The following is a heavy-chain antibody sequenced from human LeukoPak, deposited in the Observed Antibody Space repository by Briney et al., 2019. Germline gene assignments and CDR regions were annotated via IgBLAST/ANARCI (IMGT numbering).Heavy chain of an antibody. CDR2: IHASWTT. D-gene: IGHD3-10*01. V-gene: IGHV4-4*07. Sequence: PSETLSLICSVSGGYISSYYWICIRQPAGKGLEWIGRIHASWTTHYNSSLKSRVSMSVDTSKNQFSRKLTSVTAADKAVYFCARDGADVYGRALDVWGQGTLVSVSS. CDR3: ARDGADVYGRALDV. CDR1: GGYISSYY. J-gene: IGHJ6*02.